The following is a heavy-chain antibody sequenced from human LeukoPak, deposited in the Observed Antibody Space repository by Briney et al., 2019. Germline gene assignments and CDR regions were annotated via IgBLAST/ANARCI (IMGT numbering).Heavy chain of an antibody. Sequence: SETLSLTCAVSGYSISSGYYWGWIRQPPGKGLEWIGSIYHSGSTYYNPSLKSRVTISVDTSKNQFSLKLSSVTAADTAVYYCARGARSAYCSSTSCHYYYYMDVWGKGTTVRVSS. D-gene: IGHD2-2*01. J-gene: IGHJ6*03. CDR3: ARGARSAYCSSTSCHYYYYMDV. V-gene: IGHV4-38-2*01. CDR2: IYHSGST. CDR1: GYSISSGYY.